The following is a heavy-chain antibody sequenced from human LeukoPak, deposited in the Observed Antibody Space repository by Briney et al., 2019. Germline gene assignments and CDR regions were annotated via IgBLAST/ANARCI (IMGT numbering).Heavy chain of an antibody. J-gene: IGHJ4*02. V-gene: IGHV4-59*08. CDR3: ATRPYDFWSGPGDY. D-gene: IGHD3-3*01. Sequence: PSETLPLTCTVSGGSISSYYWSWIRQPPGKGLEWIGYIYYSGSTNYNPSLKSRVAISVDTSKNQFSLKLSSVTAADTAVYYCATRPYDFWSGPGDYWGQGTLVTVSS. CDR2: IYYSGST. CDR1: GGSISSYY.